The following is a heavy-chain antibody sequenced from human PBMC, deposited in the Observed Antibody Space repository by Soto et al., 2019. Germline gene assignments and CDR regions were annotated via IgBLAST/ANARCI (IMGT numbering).Heavy chain of an antibody. CDR2: IIPIFGTA. CDR1: GGTFSSYA. D-gene: IGHD3-22*01. V-gene: IGHV1-69*12. Sequence: QVQLVQSGAEVKKPGSSVKVSCKASGGTFSSYAISWVRQAPGQGLEWMGGIIPIFGTANYAQKFQGRVTITADESTSKAYMELSSLRSEDTAVYYCATHFRPMIVVVIDYISWGQGTLVTVSS. J-gene: IGHJ4*02. CDR3: ATHFRPMIVVVIDYIS.